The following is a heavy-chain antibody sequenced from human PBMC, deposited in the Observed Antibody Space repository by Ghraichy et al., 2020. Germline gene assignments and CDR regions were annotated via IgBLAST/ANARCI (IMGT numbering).Heavy chain of an antibody. V-gene: IGHV3-23*01. Sequence: GGSLRLSCAASGFTFGSYGMSWVRQAPGKGLEWVSGFIASGNSTYYADSVKGRFTISRDNSRNTLYLQMNSLRAADTAVYYCATSRRITGTTLSNWFDPWGQGTLVTVSS. CDR3: ATSRRITGTTLSNWFDP. D-gene: IGHD1-20*01. J-gene: IGHJ5*02. CDR2: FIASGNST. CDR1: GFTFGSYG.